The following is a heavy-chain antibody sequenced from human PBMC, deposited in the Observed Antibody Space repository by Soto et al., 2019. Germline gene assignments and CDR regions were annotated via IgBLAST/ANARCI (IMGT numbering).Heavy chain of an antibody. J-gene: IGHJ5*02. Sequence: QVQLQESGPGLVKPSWTLSLTCAVSGGSISSSNWWSWVRQPPGKGLEWIGEIYHSGSTNYNPSLKCRVTISVDKSKNQFSLKLGSVTAADTAVYYCARDRVVVTAIRGSGWFDPWGQGTLVAVSS. V-gene: IGHV4-4*02. CDR2: IYHSGST. CDR1: GGSISSSNW. CDR3: ARDRVVVTAIRGSGWFDP. D-gene: IGHD2-21*02.